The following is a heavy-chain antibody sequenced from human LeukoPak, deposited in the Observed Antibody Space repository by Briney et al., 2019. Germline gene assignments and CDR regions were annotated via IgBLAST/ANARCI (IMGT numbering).Heavy chain of an antibody. V-gene: IGHV3-48*01. Sequence: GGSLRLCCAASGFTFSSYSMNWVRQAPGKGLEWVSYISSSSSTIYYADSVKGRFTISRDNAKNSLYLQMNSLRAEDTAVYYCARVNYGSGSPTFDYWGQGTLVTVSS. CDR3: ARVNYGSGSPTFDY. CDR1: GFTFSSYS. J-gene: IGHJ4*02. D-gene: IGHD3-10*01. CDR2: ISSSSSTI.